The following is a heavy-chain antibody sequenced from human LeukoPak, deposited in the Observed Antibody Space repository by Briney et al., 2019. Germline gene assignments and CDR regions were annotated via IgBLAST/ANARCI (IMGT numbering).Heavy chain of an antibody. CDR3: ARDTDCSSTSCYSGDWNFDY. D-gene: IGHD2-2*02. CDR1: GGSFSGYY. Sequence: SETLSLTCAVYGGSFSGYYWSWIRQPPGKGLEWIGEINHSGSTNYNPSLKSRVTISVDTSKNQFSLKLSSVTAADTAVYYCARDTDCSSTSCYSGDWNFDYWGQGTLVTVSS. J-gene: IGHJ4*02. CDR2: INHSGST. V-gene: IGHV4-34*01.